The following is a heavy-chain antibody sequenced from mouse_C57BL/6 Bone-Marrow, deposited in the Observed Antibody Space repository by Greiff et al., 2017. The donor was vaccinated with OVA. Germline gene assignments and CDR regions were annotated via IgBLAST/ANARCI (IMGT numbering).Heavy chain of an antibody. Sequence: QVHVKQSGPELVKPGASVKISCKASGYAFSSSWMNWVKQRPGKGLEWIGRIYPGDGDTNYNGKFKGKATLTADKSSSTAYMQLSSLTSEDSAVYFCATGYYDYDEGDAMDYWGQGTSVTVSS. CDR3: ATGYYDYDEGDAMDY. V-gene: IGHV1-82*01. CDR1: GYAFSSSW. J-gene: IGHJ4*01. D-gene: IGHD2-4*01. CDR2: IYPGDGDT.